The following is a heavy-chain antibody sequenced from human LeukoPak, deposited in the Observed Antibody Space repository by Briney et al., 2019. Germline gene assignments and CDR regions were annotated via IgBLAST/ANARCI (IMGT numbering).Heavy chain of an antibody. Sequence: ASVNVSCKASGYTFTSYYMHWVRQAPGQGLEWMGIINPSGGSTSYAQKFQGRVTMTRDTSTSTVYMELSSLRSEDTAVYYCATFRPKQELEWVYWGQGTLVTVSS. V-gene: IGHV1-46*01. CDR3: ATFRPKQELEWVY. J-gene: IGHJ4*02. D-gene: IGHD1-1*01. CDR1: GYTFTSYY. CDR2: INPSGGST.